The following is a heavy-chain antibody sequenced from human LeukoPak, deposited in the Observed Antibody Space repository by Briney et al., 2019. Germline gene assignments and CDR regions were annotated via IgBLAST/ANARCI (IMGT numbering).Heavy chain of an antibody. Sequence: ASVKVSCKASGYTFTSYDINWVRQATGQGLEWMGWMNPNSGNTGYAQKFQGRVTITRNTSISIAYVELSSLRSEDTAVYYCARSWNNKKAGTRRGYYYYYMDVWGKGTTVTVSS. CDR3: ARSWNNKKAGTRRGYYYYYMDV. D-gene: IGHD6-13*01. CDR2: MNPNSGNT. CDR1: GYTFTSYD. V-gene: IGHV1-8*03. J-gene: IGHJ6*03.